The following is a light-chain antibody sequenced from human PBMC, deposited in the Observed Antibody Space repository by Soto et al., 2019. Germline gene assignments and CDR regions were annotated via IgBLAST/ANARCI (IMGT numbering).Light chain of an antibody. V-gene: IGLV2-14*01. CDR3: SSYTSSSTLYV. J-gene: IGLJ1*01. Sequence: QSVLTQPASVSGSPGQSITISCTGTSSDVGGYNYVSWYQQHPGTAPKLIIYDVDNRPSGVSSRFSGSKSGNTASLTISGLQAEDEADYYCSSYTSSSTLYVFGTGTKVTVL. CDR1: SSDVGGYNY. CDR2: DVD.